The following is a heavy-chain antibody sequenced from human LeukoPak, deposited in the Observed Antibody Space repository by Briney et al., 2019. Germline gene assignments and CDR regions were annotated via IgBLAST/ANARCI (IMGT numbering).Heavy chain of an antibody. CDR3: ARGPIFDCSGGSCYSDYYYYYGMDV. CDR1: GFTFSSYW. V-gene: IGHV3-7*01. Sequence: PGGSLRLSCAASGFTFSSYWMSWVRRAPGKGRKGVANIKQVGRGNYYVDSVKGRFTISRDNAKNSLYLQMNSLRAEDTAVYYCARGPIFDCSGGSCYSDYYYYYGMDVWGQGTTVTVSS. J-gene: IGHJ6*02. D-gene: IGHD2-15*01. CDR2: IKQVGRGN.